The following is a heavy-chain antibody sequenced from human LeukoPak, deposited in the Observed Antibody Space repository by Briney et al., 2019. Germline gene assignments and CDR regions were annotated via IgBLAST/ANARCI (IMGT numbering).Heavy chain of an antibody. D-gene: IGHD3-9*01. CDR1: GGSISSYY. CDR2: IYYSGST. Sequence: SETLSLTCTVSGGSISSYYWSWIRQPPGKGLEWIGYIYYSGSTNYNPSLKSRVTISVDTSKNQFSLKLSSVTAADTAVYYCARSLPGYLSDQYYFDYWGQGTLVTVSS. V-gene: IGHV4-59*08. CDR3: ARSLPGYLSDQYYFDY. J-gene: IGHJ4*02.